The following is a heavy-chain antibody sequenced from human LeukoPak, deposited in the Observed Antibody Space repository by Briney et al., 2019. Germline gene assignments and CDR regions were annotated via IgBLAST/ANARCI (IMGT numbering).Heavy chain of an antibody. J-gene: IGHJ4*02. CDR2: ISYDANIGSNK. CDR3: ARDGGYDFWSGYYQDY. D-gene: IGHD3-3*01. V-gene: IGHV3-30-3*01. Sequence: PGGSLGLSCATSGFTFSRYAMHWVRQAPGKGLEWVALISYDANIGSNKYYADSVKGRFTISRDNSKNTLYLQMNSLRAEDTAVYYCARDGGYDFWSGYYQDYWGQGTLVTVSS. CDR1: GFTFSRYA.